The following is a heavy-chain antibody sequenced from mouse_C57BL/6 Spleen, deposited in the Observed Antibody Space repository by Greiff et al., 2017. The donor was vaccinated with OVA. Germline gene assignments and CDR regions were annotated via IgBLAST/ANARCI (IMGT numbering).Heavy chain of an antibody. J-gene: IGHJ2*01. CDR1: GFNIKDDY. CDR2: IDPENGDT. V-gene: IGHV14-4*01. Sequence: VQLQQSGAELVRPGASVKLSCTASGFNIKDDYMHWVKQRPEQGLEWIGWIDPENGDTEYASKFQGKATITADTSSNTAYLQLSSLTSEDTAVYYCTTLTGRNFDYWGQGTTLTVSS. CDR3: TTLTGRNFDY.